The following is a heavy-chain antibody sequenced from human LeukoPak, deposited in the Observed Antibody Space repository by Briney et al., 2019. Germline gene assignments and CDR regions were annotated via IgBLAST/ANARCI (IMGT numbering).Heavy chain of an antibody. CDR1: GGSISSGSYY. CDR2: IYYSGST. CDR3: ARAPASIAARRGFDY. J-gene: IGHJ4*02. V-gene: IGHV4-61*10. Sequence: PSQTLSLTCTVSGGSISSGSYYWSWIRQPAGKGLEWIGYIYYSGSTNYNPSLKSRVTISVDTSKNQFSLKLSSVTAADTAVYYCARAPASIAARRGFDYWGQGTLVTVSS. D-gene: IGHD6-6*01.